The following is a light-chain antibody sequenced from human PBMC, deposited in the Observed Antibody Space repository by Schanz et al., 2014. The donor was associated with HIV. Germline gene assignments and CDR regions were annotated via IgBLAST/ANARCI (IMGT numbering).Light chain of an antibody. CDR2: ATS. J-gene: IGKJ4*01. Sequence: EIVLTQSPGSLSLSPGGRATLSCGASQRLSSSYLAWYQQKRDQPPRLVIYATSTRAAGIPDRFSGTRSGTDFTLTISSLEPEDFAVYYCQQRYNLFTFGGGTKVEIK. CDR3: QQRYNLFT. CDR1: QRLSSSY. V-gene: IGKV3D-20*02.